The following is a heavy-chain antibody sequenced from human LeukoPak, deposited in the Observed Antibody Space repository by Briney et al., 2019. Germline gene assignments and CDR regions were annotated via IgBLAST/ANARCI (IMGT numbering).Heavy chain of an antibody. CDR2: IYYSGST. CDR1: GGSISSYY. D-gene: IGHD3-9*01. V-gene: IGHV4-59*01. J-gene: IGHJ6*03. CDR3: ARYYDTFWPNLYYYMDV. Sequence: SETLSLTCTVSGGSISSYYWSWIRQPPGKGLEWIGYIYYSGSTNYNPSLKSRVTISVDTSKNQFSLKLSSVTAADTAVYYCARYYDTFWPNLYYYMDVCGKGTTVTVSS.